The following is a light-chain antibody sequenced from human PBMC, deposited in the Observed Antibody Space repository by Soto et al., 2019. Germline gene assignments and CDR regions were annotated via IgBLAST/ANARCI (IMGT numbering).Light chain of an antibody. Sequence: QSAVTQPASVSGSPGQSITVSCTGTSSGVGSYNLVSWYQQHPGKAPKLMIYEGSKRPSGVSNRFSGSKSGNTASLTISGLQAEDEADYYCCSYAGSSTLYVFGTGTKLTVL. CDR1: SSGVGSYNL. CDR2: EGS. V-gene: IGLV2-23*01. J-gene: IGLJ1*01. CDR3: CSYAGSSTLYV.